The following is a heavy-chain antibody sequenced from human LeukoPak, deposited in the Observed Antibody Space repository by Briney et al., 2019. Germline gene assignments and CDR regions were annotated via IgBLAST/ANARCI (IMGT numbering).Heavy chain of an antibody. CDR3: AKDRIKDGYNDY. Sequence: GGSLRLSCATSGFTFTNYAMSWVRQAPGKGLEWVSAIGASGSNTYYADSVKGRFTISRDNSKNMLYLQMNSLRAEDTAVYYCAKDRIKDGYNDYWGQGILVTVSS. D-gene: IGHD5-24*01. V-gene: IGHV3-23*01. CDR1: GFTFTNYA. J-gene: IGHJ4*02. CDR2: IGASGSNT.